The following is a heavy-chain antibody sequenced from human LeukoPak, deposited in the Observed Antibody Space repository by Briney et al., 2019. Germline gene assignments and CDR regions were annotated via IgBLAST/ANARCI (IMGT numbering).Heavy chain of an antibody. D-gene: IGHD1-1*01. CDR1: GGSISSGSYY. J-gene: IGHJ4*02. CDR2: IYTSGST. Sequence: PSQTLSLTCTVSGGSISSGSYYWSWIRQPAGKGLEWIGRIYTSGSTNYNPSLKSRVTISVDTSKNQFSLKLRSVTAADTAVYYCARHRTSSNYFDYWGQGTLVTVSS. V-gene: IGHV4-61*02. CDR3: ARHRTSSNYFDY.